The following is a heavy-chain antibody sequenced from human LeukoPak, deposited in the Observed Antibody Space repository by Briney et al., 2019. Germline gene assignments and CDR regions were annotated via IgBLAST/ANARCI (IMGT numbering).Heavy chain of an antibody. J-gene: IGHJ4*02. D-gene: IGHD6-13*01. CDR2: IYYSGST. CDR3: ARDLVAAAGTVSDY. CDR1: GGSISSSSYY. Sequence: PSETLSLTCTVSGGSISSSSYYWGWLRQPPGKGLEWIGSIYYSGSTYYNPSLKSRVTISVDTSKNQFSLKLSSVTAADTAVYYCARDLVAAAGTVSDYWGQGTLVTVSS. V-gene: IGHV4-39*07.